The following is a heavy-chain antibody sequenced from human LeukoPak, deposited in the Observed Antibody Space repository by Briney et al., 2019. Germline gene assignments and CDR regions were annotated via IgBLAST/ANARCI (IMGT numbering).Heavy chain of an antibody. CDR2: ISSSSSTI. V-gene: IGHV3-48*04. CDR1: GFTFSSYS. J-gene: IGHJ4*02. Sequence: PGGSLRLSCAASGFTFSSYSMNWVRQAPGKGLEWVSYISSSSSTIYYADSVKGRFTISRDNAKNSLYLQMNSLRAEDTAVYYCARLAAMVTDYWGQGTLVTVSS. D-gene: IGHD5-18*01. CDR3: ARLAAMVTDY.